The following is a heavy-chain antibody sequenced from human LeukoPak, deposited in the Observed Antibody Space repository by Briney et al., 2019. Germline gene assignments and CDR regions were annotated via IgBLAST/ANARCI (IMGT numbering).Heavy chain of an antibody. CDR3: ARVGQSSTSCFDY. CDR1: GGSISSSNW. J-gene: IGHJ4*02. CDR2: IYHSGST. Sequence: SGTLSLTCAVSGGSISSSNWWSWVRQPPGKGLEWIGEIYHSGSTNYNPSLKSRVTISVDKSKNQFSLKLSSVTAADTAAYYCARVGQSSTSCFDYWGQGTLVTVSS. D-gene: IGHD2-2*01. V-gene: IGHV4-4*02.